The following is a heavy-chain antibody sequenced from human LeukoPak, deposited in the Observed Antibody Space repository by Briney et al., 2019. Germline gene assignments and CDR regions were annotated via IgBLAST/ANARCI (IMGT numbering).Heavy chain of an antibody. D-gene: IGHD6-13*01. Sequence: GGSLRLSCAASGLTFSSYAMSWVRQAPGKGLEWVSRISASGGSTYYADSVKGRFTISRDNSKNTLYLQMNSLRAEDTAVYYCAKGLYSTWYREPIDYWGQGTLVTVSS. V-gene: IGHV3-23*01. CDR2: ISASGGST. CDR3: AKGLYSTWYREPIDY. CDR1: GLTFSSYA. J-gene: IGHJ4*02.